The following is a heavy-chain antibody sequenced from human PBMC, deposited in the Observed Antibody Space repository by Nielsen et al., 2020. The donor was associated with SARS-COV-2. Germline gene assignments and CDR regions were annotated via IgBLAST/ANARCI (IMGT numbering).Heavy chain of an antibody. CDR2: IHYSGRT. J-gene: IGHJ3*01. CDR1: GGSISSSNYY. Sequence: SETLSLTCTVSGGSISSSNYYWGWIRQPPGKGPEWIGYIHYSGRTTYNPSLKSRVTISIDTSKNQFSLKLTSVTAADTAVYYCARPPDTWGQGTLVAVSS. V-gene: IGHV4-61*05. CDR3: ARPPDT.